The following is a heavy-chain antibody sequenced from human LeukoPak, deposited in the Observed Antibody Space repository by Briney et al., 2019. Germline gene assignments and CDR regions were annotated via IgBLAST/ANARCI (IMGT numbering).Heavy chain of an antibody. Sequence: PGGSLRLSSAASGFTFTSHAMSWVRQAPGKGLEWVSIISGSGDSTYYADSVKGRFTISRDNSKNTLYLQMNSLRADDTAVYYCAKESGYDVDFDYWGQGTLVTVSS. D-gene: IGHD5-12*01. CDR2: ISGSGDST. V-gene: IGHV3-23*01. J-gene: IGHJ4*02. CDR3: AKESGYDVDFDY. CDR1: GFTFTSHA.